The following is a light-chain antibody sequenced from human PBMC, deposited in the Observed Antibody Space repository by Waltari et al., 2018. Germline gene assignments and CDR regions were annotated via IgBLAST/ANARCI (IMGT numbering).Light chain of an antibody. J-gene: IGLJ3*02. CDR2: DVR. CDR3: XXYITYTTXX. CDR1: SXDXGXXNY. Sequence: QXXXXXPASVSXSPGQSIXXXXXGTSXDXGXXNYVSWYQQHPGQAPKLMIYDVRKRPSGVSNRFSGSKSGNTAXLXXSGLXAXXEADYYCXXYITYTTXXXGGGTKLTVL. V-gene: IGLV2-14*01.